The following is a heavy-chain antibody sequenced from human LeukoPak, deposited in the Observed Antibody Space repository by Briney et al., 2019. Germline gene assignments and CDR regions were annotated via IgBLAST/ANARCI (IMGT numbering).Heavy chain of an antibody. V-gene: IGHV1-2*02. Sequence: ASVKVSFKASGYTFTGYYMHWVRQAPGQGLEWMGWINPNSGGTNYAQKFQGRVTMTRDTSISTAYMELSRLRSDDTAVYYCARDLKGVNRYSSGDNWFDPWGQGTLVTVSS. CDR2: INPNSGGT. D-gene: IGHD6-19*01. J-gene: IGHJ5*02. CDR1: GYTFTGYY. CDR3: ARDLKGVNRYSSGDNWFDP.